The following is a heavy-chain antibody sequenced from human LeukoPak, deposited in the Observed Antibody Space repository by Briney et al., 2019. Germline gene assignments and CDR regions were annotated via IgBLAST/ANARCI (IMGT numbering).Heavy chain of an antibody. CDR3: ANDVGSSTTPDV. J-gene: IGHJ6*04. Sequence: GGSLRLSCAASGFTFSDYSLNWVRQAPGRGLEWVSYIGGKTRTIKYADSVKGRFTISRDNAKNSLYLQMNSLRVEDTAVYYCANDVGSSTTPDVWGKGTTVAVSS. V-gene: IGHV3-48*01. D-gene: IGHD2-15*01. CDR2: IGGKTRTI. CDR1: GFTFSDYS.